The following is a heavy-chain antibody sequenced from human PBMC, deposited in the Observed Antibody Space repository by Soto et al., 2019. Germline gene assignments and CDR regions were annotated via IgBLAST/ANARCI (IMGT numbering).Heavy chain of an antibody. CDR2: IIPIFGTA. D-gene: IGHD2-2*01. CDR3: ARVVVPPVVPAAIYYYYYGMDV. CDR1: GGTFSSYA. J-gene: IGHJ6*02. V-gene: IGHV1-69*13. Sequence: SVKVSCKASGGTFSSYAISWVRQAPGQGLEWMGGIIPIFGTANYAQKFQGRVTITADESTRTAYMELSSLRSEDTAVYYCARVVVPPVVPAAIYYYYYGMDVWGQGTTVNVSS.